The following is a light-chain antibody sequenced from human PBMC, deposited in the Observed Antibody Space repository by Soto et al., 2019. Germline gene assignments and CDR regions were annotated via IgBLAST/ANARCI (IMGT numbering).Light chain of an antibody. CDR3: QQYNSWPLT. J-gene: IGKJ4*01. CDR2: GAS. CDR1: QSVGSS. V-gene: IGKV3-15*01. Sequence: EIVMTPSPATLSVSPGERATLSCRASQSVGSSLAWYQRKPGQAPRLLIYGASTRATGIPATFSGSGSGTEFTLTISSLQSEDFAVYYCQQYNSWPLTFGGGTKVDIK.